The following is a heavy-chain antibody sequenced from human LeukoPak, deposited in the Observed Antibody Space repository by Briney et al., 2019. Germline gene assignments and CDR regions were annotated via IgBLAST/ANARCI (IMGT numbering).Heavy chain of an antibody. CDR2: ISYDGSNK. Sequence: GGSLRLSCAASGFTFSSYAMHWVRQAPGKGLEWVAVISYDGSNKYYADSVKGRFTISRDNSKNTLYLQMNSLRAEGTAVYYCAKGRGDDAFGIWGQGTMVTVSS. CDR3: AKGRGDDAFGI. CDR1: GFTFSSYA. V-gene: IGHV3-30*04. J-gene: IGHJ3*02. D-gene: IGHD2-21*01.